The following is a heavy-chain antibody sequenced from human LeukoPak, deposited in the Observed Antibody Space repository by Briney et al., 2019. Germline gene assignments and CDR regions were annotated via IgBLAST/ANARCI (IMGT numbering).Heavy chain of an antibody. V-gene: IGHV4-30-4*08. Sequence: PSETLSLTCTVSGGSISSGDYYWSWIRQPPGKGLEWIGYIYYSGSTYYNPSLKSRVTISVDTSKNQFSLKLSSVTAADTAVYYCAREKLRYFDWLSPGAFDIWGQGTMVTVSS. J-gene: IGHJ3*02. CDR3: AREKLRYFDWLSPGAFDI. D-gene: IGHD3-9*01. CDR2: IYYSGST. CDR1: GGSISSGDYY.